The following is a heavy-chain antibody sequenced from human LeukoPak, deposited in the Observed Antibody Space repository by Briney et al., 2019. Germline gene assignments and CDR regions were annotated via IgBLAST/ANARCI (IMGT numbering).Heavy chain of an antibody. J-gene: IGHJ4*02. Sequence: PSETLSLTCAVYGGSFRGYYWSWLRQPPGKGLEWIGEINHSGSTNYNPSLKSRVTISVDTSKNQFSLKLSSVSAADTAVYYCASASDCSSTSCYSDYWGQGTLVTVSS. CDR2: INHSGST. CDR1: GGSFRGYY. D-gene: IGHD2-2*01. CDR3: ASASDCSSTSCYSDY. V-gene: IGHV4-34*01.